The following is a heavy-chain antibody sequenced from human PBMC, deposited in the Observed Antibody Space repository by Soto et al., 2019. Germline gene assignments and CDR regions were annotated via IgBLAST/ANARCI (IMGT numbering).Heavy chain of an antibody. Sequence: ASVKVSCKASGGTFSSYAISWVRQAPGQGLEWMGGIIPIFGTANYAQKFQGRVTITADESTSTAYMELSSLRSEDTAVYYCARVRDCSSTSCYYYYGMDVWGQGTTVTVSS. V-gene: IGHV1-69*13. CDR3: ARVRDCSSTSCYYYYGMDV. J-gene: IGHJ6*02. CDR2: IIPIFGTA. CDR1: GGTFSSYA. D-gene: IGHD2-2*01.